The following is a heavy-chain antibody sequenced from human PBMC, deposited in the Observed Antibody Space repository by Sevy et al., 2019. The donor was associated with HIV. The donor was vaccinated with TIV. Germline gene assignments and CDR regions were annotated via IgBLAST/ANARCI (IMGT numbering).Heavy chain of an antibody. CDR3: AKVYDSSGYYYGVDY. V-gene: IGHV3-23*01. D-gene: IGHD3-22*01. CDR2: ISGSGGST. Sequence: GGSLRLSCAASGFTFGSYAMSWVRQAPGKGLEWVSAISGSGGSTYYADSVKGRFTISRDNSKNTLYLQMNSLRAEDTAVYYCAKVYDSSGYYYGVDYWGQGTLVTVSS. J-gene: IGHJ4*02. CDR1: GFTFGSYA.